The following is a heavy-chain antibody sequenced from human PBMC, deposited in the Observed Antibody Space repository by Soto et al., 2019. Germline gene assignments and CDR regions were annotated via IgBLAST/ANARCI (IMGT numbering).Heavy chain of an antibody. CDR2: ISWNSGSI. V-gene: IGHV3-9*01. D-gene: IGHD5-18*01. CDR1: GFTFDDYA. J-gene: IGHJ6*03. Sequence: GGSLRLSCAASGFTFDDYAMHWVRQAPGKGLEWVSGISWNSGSIGYADSVKGRFTISRDNAKNSLYLQMNSLRAEDTALYYCAKMIGYRSHYYYYYMDVWGKGTTVTVSS. CDR3: AKMIGYRSHYYYYYMDV.